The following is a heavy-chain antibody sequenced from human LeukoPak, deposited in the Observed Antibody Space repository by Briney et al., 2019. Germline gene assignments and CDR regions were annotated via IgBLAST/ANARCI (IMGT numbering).Heavy chain of an antibody. CDR1: GFTFSNYA. J-gene: IGHJ4*02. CDR2: IYSGGST. CDR3: ARRAGDYSHPYDY. V-gene: IGHV3-66*04. Sequence: GGSLRLSCAASGFTFSNYALHWVRQAPGKGLEWVSVIYSGGSTYYADSVKGRFTISRDNSKNTLYLQMISLRAEDTAVYYCARRAGDYSHPYDYWGQGTLVTVSS. D-gene: IGHD3-22*01.